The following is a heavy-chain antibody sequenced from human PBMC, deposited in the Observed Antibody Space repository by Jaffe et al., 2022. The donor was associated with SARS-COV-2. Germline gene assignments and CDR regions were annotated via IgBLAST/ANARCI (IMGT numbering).Heavy chain of an antibody. Sequence: QVQLVQSGVEVKKPGASVKVSCKASGYIFTSYGITWVRQAPGEGLEWMGWISPYNGNTNYAQNFHGRVTMTTDTSTSTAYMELRGLRSDDTAVYYCARTVIVSVPYDYWGRGTLVTVSS. CDR2: ISPYNGNT. CDR3: ARTVIVSVPYDY. D-gene: IGHD4-4*01. V-gene: IGHV1-18*01. J-gene: IGHJ4*02. CDR1: GYIFTSYG.